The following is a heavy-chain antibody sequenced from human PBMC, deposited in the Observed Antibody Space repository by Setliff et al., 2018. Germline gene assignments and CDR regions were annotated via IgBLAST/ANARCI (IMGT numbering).Heavy chain of an antibody. CDR2: IYHSGRN. V-gene: IGHV4-38-2*01. D-gene: IGHD3-22*01. J-gene: IGHJ4*02. Sequence: SETLSLTCAVSGYSISSDSYWGWIRQPPGKGLEWIGSIYHSGRNYYNPSLKSRVLISVDTSKNQFSLKLSSVTAADTAVYYCARHYYDSGGYYIDYWGQGTLVTVSS. CDR3: ARHYYDSGGYYIDY. CDR1: GYSISSDSY.